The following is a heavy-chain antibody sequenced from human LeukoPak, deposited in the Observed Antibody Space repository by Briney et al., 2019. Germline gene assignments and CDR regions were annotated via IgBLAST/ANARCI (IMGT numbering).Heavy chain of an antibody. CDR3: AEDKYSPNINNWFDP. CDR2: ISGSGGST. J-gene: IGHJ5*02. D-gene: IGHD5-18*01. Sequence: GGSLRLSCAASGFTLSSYAMSWVRQAPGKGLEWVSAISGSGGSTYYADSVKGRFTISRDNSKNTLYLQMNSLRAEDTAVYYCAEDKYSPNINNWFDPWGQGTLVTVSS. V-gene: IGHV3-23*01. CDR1: GFTLSSYA.